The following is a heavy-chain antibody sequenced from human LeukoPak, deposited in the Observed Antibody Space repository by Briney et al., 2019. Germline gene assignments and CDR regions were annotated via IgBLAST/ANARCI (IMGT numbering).Heavy chain of an antibody. Sequence: PGGSLRLSCLVSGFSFSDYAMSWVRRAPGKGLEWVSAITGSGQTKYYTDSVKGRFTMPRDNSKNTLYLQMNSLRDEDTAEYFCAKESLVVIESYFDNWGQGTLVLVSS. CDR1: GFSFSDYA. D-gene: IGHD3-22*01. J-gene: IGHJ4*02. V-gene: IGHV3-23*01. CDR3: AKESLVVIESYFDN. CDR2: ITGSGQTK.